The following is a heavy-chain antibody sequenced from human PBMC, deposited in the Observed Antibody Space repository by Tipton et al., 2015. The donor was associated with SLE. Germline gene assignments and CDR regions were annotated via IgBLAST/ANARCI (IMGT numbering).Heavy chain of an antibody. CDR1: GFTFSSYW. CDR2: IKQDGSEK. D-gene: IGHD6-13*01. Sequence: SLRLSCAASGFTFSSYWMSWVRQAPGKGLEWVANIKQDGSEKYYVDSVKGRFTISRDNAKNSLYLQMNSLRAEDTAVYYCAREPWAAAGLRDNWFDPWGQGTLVTVSS. J-gene: IGHJ5*02. V-gene: IGHV3-7*01. CDR3: AREPWAAAGLRDNWFDP.